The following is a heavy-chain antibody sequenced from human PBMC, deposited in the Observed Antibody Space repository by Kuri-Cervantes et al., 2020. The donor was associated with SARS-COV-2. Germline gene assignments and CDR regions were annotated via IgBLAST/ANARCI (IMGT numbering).Heavy chain of an antibody. CDR2: IYYSGST. J-gene: IGHJ4*02. V-gene: IGHV4-39*07. D-gene: IGHD6-6*01. CDR1: GGSISSSSYY. Sequence: GSLRLSCTVSGGSISSSSYYWGWIRQPPGKGLEWIGSIYYSGSTNYNPSLKSRVTISVDTSKNQFSLKLSSVTAADTAVYYCARVDSSSVDYWGQGTLVTVSS. CDR3: ARVDSSSVDY.